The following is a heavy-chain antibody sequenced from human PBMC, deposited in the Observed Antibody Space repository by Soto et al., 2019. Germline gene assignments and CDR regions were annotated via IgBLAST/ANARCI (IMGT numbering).Heavy chain of an antibody. J-gene: IGHJ6*02. CDR3: AREQVLGYCSSTSCYNYYYGMDV. Sequence: ASVKFSCKASGYTFTGYYMHWVRQAPGQGLEWMGWINPNSGGTNYAQKFQGWVTMTRDTSISTAYMELSRLRSDDTAVYYCAREQVLGYCSSTSCYNYYYGMDVWGQGTTVTVSS. D-gene: IGHD2-2*02. CDR2: INPNSGGT. CDR1: GYTFTGYY. V-gene: IGHV1-2*04.